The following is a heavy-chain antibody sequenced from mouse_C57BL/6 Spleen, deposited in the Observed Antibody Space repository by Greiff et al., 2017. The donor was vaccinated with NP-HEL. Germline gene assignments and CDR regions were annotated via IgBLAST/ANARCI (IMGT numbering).Heavy chain of an antibody. CDR2: INPSTGGT. D-gene: IGHD1-1*01. CDR1: GYSFTGYY. CDR3: ARRCTTVVATNYFDY. J-gene: IGHJ2*01. V-gene: IGHV1-42*01. Sequence: VQLQQSGPELVKPGASVKISCKASGYSFTGYYMNWVKQSPEKSLEWIGEINPSTGGTTYNQKFKAKATLTVDKSSSTAYMQLKSLTSEDSAVYYCARRCTTVVATNYFDYWGQGTTLTVSS.